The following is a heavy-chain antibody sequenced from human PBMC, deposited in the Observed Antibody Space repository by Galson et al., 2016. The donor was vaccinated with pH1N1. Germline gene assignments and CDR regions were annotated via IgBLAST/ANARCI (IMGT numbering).Heavy chain of an antibody. Sequence: SVKVSCKASGGTLSSYAISWVRQAPGQGLEWMGNILPILGIPDYAQKFQDRVKITADKSTNTAYLELSSLRSEDTAVYYCARDREDYWSGYLFDYWGPGTLVTVAS. J-gene: IGHJ4*02. CDR3: ARDREDYWSGYLFDY. CDR1: GGTLSSYA. V-gene: IGHV1-69*04. D-gene: IGHD3-3*01. CDR2: ILPILGIP.